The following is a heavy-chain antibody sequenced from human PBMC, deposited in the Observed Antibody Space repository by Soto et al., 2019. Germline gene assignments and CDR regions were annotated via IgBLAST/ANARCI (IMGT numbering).Heavy chain of an antibody. J-gene: IGHJ4*02. Sequence: SVKVSCKASGGTFSSYAISWVRQAPGQGLEWMGGIIPIFGTANYAQKFQGRVTITADESTSTAYMELSSLRSEDTAVYYCARSYCSGGSCYSNYWGQGTLVTVS. D-gene: IGHD2-15*01. CDR1: GGTFSSYA. CDR3: ARSYCSGGSCYSNY. V-gene: IGHV1-69*13. CDR2: IIPIFGTA.